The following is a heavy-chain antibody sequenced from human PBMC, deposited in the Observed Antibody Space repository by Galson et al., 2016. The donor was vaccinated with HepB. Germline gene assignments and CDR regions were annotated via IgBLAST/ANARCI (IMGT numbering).Heavy chain of an antibody. CDR2: ICSGGTT. Sequence: SLRLSCAASGFTVSSNYMSWVRQAPGKGLEWVSVICSGGTTYYADSVKGRFTISRDNSKNTLYLQMNSLRPEDTAVYYCAREQVEASYYGSGSGYYYYYGMGIWGQGTTVIVSS. CDR3: AREQVEASYYGSGSGYYYYYGMGI. CDR1: GFTVSSNY. J-gene: IGHJ6*02. D-gene: IGHD3-10*01. V-gene: IGHV3-53*01.